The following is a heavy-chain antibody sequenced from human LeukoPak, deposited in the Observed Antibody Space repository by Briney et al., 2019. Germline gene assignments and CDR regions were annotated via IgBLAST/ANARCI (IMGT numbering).Heavy chain of an antibody. D-gene: IGHD3-10*01. CDR3: AKDRYYGSGRYYYYYYMDV. CDR1: GFTFSSYG. J-gene: IGHJ6*03. CDR2: IRYDGSNK. Sequence: GGSLRLSCAASGFTFSSYGMHWVRQAPGKGLEWVAFIRYDGSNKYYADSVKGRFTISRDNSKNTLYLQMNSLRAEDTAVYYCAKDRYYGSGRYYYYYYMDVWGKGTTVTISS. V-gene: IGHV3-30*02.